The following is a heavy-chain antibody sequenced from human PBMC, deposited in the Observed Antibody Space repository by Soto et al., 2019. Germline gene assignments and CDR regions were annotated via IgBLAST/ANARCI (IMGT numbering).Heavy chain of an antibody. J-gene: IGHJ4*02. CDR2: ISISGTYI. CDR1: GFPVGIYT. D-gene: IGHD3-10*01. CDR3: AREGNYHEF. Sequence: PGGSLRLSSETSGFPVGIYTMNGVRQAPGKGLEWVSSISISGTYIDYADSVEGRFAISRDDAKNSVFLEMTSLRVDDTAVYYCAREGNYHEFWGQGTLVTVSS. V-gene: IGHV3-21*01.